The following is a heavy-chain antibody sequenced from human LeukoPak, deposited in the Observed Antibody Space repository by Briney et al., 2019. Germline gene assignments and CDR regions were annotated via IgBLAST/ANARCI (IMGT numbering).Heavy chain of an antibody. V-gene: IGHV1-2*06. J-gene: IGHJ5*02. CDR2: INPNSGGT. Sequence: GASVKVSCKASGYTFTGYYMHWVRQDPGQGLEWMGRINPNSGGTNYAQKFQGRVTMTRDTSISTAYMELSRLRSDDTAVYYCARKPYSSSSPHLPWGQGTLVTVSS. CDR3: ARKPYSSSSPHLP. CDR1: GYTFTGYY. D-gene: IGHD6-6*01.